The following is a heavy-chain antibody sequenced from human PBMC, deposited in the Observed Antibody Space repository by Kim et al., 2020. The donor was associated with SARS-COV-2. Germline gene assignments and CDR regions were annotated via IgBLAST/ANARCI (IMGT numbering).Heavy chain of an antibody. J-gene: IGHJ6*03. CDR1: GGSFSGYY. D-gene: IGHD1-26*01. Sequence: SETLSLTCAVYGGSFSGYYWSWIRQPPGKGLEWIGEINHSGSTNYNPSLKSRVTISVDTSKNQFSLKLSSVTAADTAVYCCARGLVQRVGATLGYYYYMDVWGKGTTVTVSS. CDR3: ARGLVQRVGATLGYYYYMDV. V-gene: IGHV4-34*01. CDR2: INHSGST.